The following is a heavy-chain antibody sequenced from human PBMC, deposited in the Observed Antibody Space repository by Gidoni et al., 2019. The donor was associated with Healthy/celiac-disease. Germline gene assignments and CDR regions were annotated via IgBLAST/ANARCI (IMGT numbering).Heavy chain of an antibody. CDR2: ISYDGSHK. CDR1: GFAFSSYG. J-gene: IGHJ4*02. Sequence: QVERVESGGGVVQPGRSLRLACAAAGFAFSSYGMHLFRQAPGKGLEWVARISYDGSHKDYADSLKGRFTSSSDKSQNTLYLQMNILSSEDTAGYYCAKVHHYGDLSDFDYRGQGTLVTVSP. V-gene: IGHV3-30*18. CDR3: AKVHHYGDLSDFDY. D-gene: IGHD4-17*01.